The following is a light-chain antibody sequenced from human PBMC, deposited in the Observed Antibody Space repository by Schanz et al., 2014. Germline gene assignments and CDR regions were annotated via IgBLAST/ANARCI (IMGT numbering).Light chain of an antibody. V-gene: IGKV1-5*03. CDR1: QSISSW. CDR3: QQYNSYPFT. CDR2: KAS. Sequence: DIQMTQSPSTLSASVGDRVTITCRASQSISSWLAWYQQKPGKAPKLLIYKASSLESGVPSRFSGSGSGTEFTVTISSLQPDDSATYYCQQYNSYPFTFGPGTKVDIK. J-gene: IGKJ3*01.